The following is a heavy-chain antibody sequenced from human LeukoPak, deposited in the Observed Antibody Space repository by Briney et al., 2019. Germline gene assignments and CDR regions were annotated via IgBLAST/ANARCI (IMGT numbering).Heavy chain of an antibody. V-gene: IGHV3-23*01. CDR2: IGGSGYSI. CDR1: GFTFSAYA. D-gene: IGHD3-10*01. Sequence: GGSLGLSCAASGFTFSAYAMSWVRQAPGKGLEWVSSIGGSGYSIYYGDSVKGRFTTSRDYSKNALYLQMNILRAEDTAIYYCVKGGAFGSGSYFDYWGQGTLVIVSS. CDR3: VKGGAFGSGSYFDY. J-gene: IGHJ4*02.